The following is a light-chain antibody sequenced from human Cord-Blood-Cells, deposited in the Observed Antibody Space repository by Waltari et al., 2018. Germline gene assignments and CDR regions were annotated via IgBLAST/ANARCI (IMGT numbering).Light chain of an antibody. CDR1: QAISNY. V-gene: IGKV1-33*01. CDR3: QQYDNLYT. CDR2: DSS. Sequence: DIQMTKSPSSLSASVGNRVTITCQESQAISNYLNWYQQKPGKAPKLLIYDSSNLETGVPSRFSGSGSGTDFTFTISSLQPEDIATYYCQQYDNLYTFGQGTKLEIK. J-gene: IGKJ2*01.